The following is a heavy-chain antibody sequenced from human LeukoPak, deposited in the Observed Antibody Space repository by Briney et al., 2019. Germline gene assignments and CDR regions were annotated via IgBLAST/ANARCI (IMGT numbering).Heavy chain of an antibody. D-gene: IGHD5/OR15-5a*01. CDR1: GGTFSSYA. CDR3: ARDLRVVSSGYFDL. V-gene: IGHV1-69*01. J-gene: IGHJ2*01. CDR2: IIPIFGTA. Sequence: GSSVKVSCKASGGTFSSYAISWVRQAPGQGLEWMGGIIPIFGTANYAQKFQGRVTITADESTSTAYMELSSLRSEDTAVYYCARDLRVVSSGYFDLWGRGTLVTVPS.